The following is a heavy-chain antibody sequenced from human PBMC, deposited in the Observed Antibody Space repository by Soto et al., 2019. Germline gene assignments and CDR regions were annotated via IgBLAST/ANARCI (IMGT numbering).Heavy chain of an antibody. J-gene: IGHJ6*02. CDR1: GFTFSSYG. Sequence: LRLSCAASGFTFSSYGMHWVRQAPGKGLEWVAVISYDGSNKYYADSVKGRFTISRDNSKNTLYLQMNSLRAEDTAVYYCAKEAHYYYGMDVWGQRTTVTVSS. CDR2: ISYDGSNK. CDR3: AKEAHYYYGMDV. V-gene: IGHV3-30*18.